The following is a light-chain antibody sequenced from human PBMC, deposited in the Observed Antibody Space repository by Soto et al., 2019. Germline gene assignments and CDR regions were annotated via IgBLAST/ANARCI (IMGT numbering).Light chain of an antibody. CDR3: QQYGRSPLGT. J-gene: IGKJ1*01. V-gene: IGKV3-20*01. CDR1: QSVSSSY. CDR2: GAS. Sequence: EIVLTQSPGTLSLSPGERVTLSCRASQSVSSSYLAWYQQKPGQAPRLLIYGASSRATGIPDRFSGSGSGTDFTLTISRLEPEDFAVYYCQQYGRSPLGTFGQGTRVEIK.